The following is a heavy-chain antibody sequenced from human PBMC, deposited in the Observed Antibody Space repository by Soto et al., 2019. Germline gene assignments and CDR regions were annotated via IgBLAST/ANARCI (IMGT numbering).Heavy chain of an antibody. Sequence: VQLVQSGAEVKTPGTSVKVSCKASGGTFSSYSINWVRQAPGQGLEWMGRLIPMFGTTDYAQRFQGRVTFTADESTSTASMEVTNLTSEDTAVYYCARAVVLTFTRFYDMDVWGQGTTVTVSS. CDR1: GGTFSSYS. J-gene: IGHJ6*02. V-gene: IGHV1-69*18. CDR3: ARAVVLTFTRFYDMDV. CDR2: LIPMFGTT. D-gene: IGHD3-9*01.